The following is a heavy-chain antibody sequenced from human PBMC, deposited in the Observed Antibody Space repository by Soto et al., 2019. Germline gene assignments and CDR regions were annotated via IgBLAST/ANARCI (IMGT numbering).Heavy chain of an antibody. D-gene: IGHD3-16*01. J-gene: IGHJ4*02. CDR2: ISAYSDYT. Sequence: QIQLVQSGAEVKKPGASVKVSCKASGYTFTDHGISWVRQAPGQGFEWMGWISAYSDYTAYAQKFQGRVTMTTDKYTNTAYMELRSLTSDDTAVYSCAKDRPRLTQNFLDVYWGQGTLVTVSS. V-gene: IGHV1-18*01. CDR1: GYTFTDHG. CDR3: AKDRPRLTQNFLDVY.